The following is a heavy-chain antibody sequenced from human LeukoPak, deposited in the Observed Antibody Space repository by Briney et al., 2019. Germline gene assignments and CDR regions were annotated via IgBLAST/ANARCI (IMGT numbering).Heavy chain of an antibody. J-gene: IGHJ4*02. Sequence: SETLSLTCNVSGVSISSYYWSWIRQPAGKGLEWVGRIHTSGSTNYNPSLKSRVTMSVDTSKNQFSLKLSSVTAADTAVYYCARDQYYYDSSGYLTFDYWGQGTLVTVSS. CDR2: IHTSGST. CDR3: ARDQYYYDSSGYLTFDY. CDR1: GVSISSYY. V-gene: IGHV4-4*07. D-gene: IGHD3-22*01.